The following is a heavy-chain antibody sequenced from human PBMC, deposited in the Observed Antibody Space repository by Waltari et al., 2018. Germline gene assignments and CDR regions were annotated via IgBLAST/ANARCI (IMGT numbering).Heavy chain of an antibody. CDR2: IKEDGSEI. J-gene: IGHJ4*02. CDR3: AASTAWYGTYFDY. CDR1: GFAFSTNW. V-gene: IGHV3-7*03. D-gene: IGHD6-19*01. Sequence: DVRLVASGGGLVQPGGSLILSCSTSGFAFSTNWMRWVRQAPGKGLEGVANIKEDGSEIYYVDSVKGRFTLSRDNTKNSLFLQMNSLKPDDTAVYYCAASTAWYGTYFDYWGQGSLVTVA.